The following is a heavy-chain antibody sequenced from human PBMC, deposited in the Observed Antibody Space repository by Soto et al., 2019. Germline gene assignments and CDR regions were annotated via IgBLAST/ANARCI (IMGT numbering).Heavy chain of an antibody. CDR1: GGSISSGGYY. V-gene: IGHV4-31*03. CDR3: AREELWANYGMDV. Sequence: PLETLSLTCTVSGGSISSGGYYWSWIRQHPGKGLEWIGYIYYSGSTYYNPSLKSRVTISVDTSKNQFSLKLSSVTAADTAVYYCAREELWANYGMDVWGQGTTVTVSS. J-gene: IGHJ6*02. CDR2: IYYSGST. D-gene: IGHD5-18*01.